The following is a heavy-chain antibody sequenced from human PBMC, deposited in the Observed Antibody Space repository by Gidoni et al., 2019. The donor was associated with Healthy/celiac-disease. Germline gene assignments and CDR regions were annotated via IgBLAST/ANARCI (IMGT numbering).Heavy chain of an antibody. J-gene: IGHJ6*03. CDR1: GFPFSSYA. Sequence: EVQLLESGGGLVQPGGSLRLSCAASGFPFSSYAMGWVRQAPGKGLGWVSAISGSGGSTYYADSVKGRFTISRDKSKNTLYLQMNSLRAEDTAVYYCAKQVSSWEYYYYMDVWGKGTTVTVSS. CDR3: AKQVSSWEYYYYMDV. V-gene: IGHV3-23*01. D-gene: IGHD6-13*01. CDR2: ISGSGGST.